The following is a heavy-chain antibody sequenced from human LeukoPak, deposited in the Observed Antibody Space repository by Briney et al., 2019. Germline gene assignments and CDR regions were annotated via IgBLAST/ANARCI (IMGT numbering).Heavy chain of an antibody. CDR2: IIPIFGIA. CDR1: GGTFSSYA. D-gene: IGHD6-13*01. CDR3: AREVAEGGSSWTLYYFDY. Sequence: GASVKVSCKASGGTFSSYAISWVRQAPGQGLEWMGGIIPIFGIANYAQKFQGRVTITADKSTSTAYMELSSLRSEDTAVYYCAREVAEGGSSWTLYYFDYWGQGTLVTVSS. J-gene: IGHJ4*02. V-gene: IGHV1-69*10.